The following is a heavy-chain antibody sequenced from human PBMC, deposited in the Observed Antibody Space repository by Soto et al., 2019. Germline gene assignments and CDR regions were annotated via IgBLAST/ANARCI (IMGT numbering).Heavy chain of an antibody. J-gene: IGHJ6*02. Sequence: GGSLRLSCAASGITFTSYAMSWVRQAPGKGLEWVSAIGSSGTGTYYADSVKGRFTISRDNSKNTLYLQMNSLRAEDTAVYYCARILDRRWIEYYYYGMDVWGQGTRVTVSS. CDR3: ARILDRRWIEYYYYGMDV. CDR1: GITFTSYA. CDR2: IGSSGTGT. D-gene: IGHD5-12*01. V-gene: IGHV3-23*01.